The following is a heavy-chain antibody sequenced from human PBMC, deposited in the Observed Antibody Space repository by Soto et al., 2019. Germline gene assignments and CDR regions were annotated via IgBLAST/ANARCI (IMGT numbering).Heavy chain of an antibody. CDR2: IWYDGGKK. CDR1: GFTFSTYA. J-gene: IGHJ4*02. V-gene: IGHV3-33*01. Sequence: GGSLRLSCAVSGFTFSTYAMHWVRQAPGKGLEWVATIWYDGGKKYYAESVKGRFTISRDNSKNTVDLQMNSLRAEDTAVYYCARVIDRLLVPIGSFDYWGQGTLVTVSS. CDR3: ARVIDRLLVPIGSFDY. D-gene: IGHD1-26*01.